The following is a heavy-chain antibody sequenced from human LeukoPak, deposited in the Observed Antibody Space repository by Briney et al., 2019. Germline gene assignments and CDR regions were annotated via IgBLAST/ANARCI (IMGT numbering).Heavy chain of an antibody. D-gene: IGHD3-16*01. CDR2: MNPNSGNT. Sequence: ASVKVSCKASGYTFTSYDINWVRQATGQGLEWMGWMNPNSGNTGYAQKFQGRVTMTRNTSISTAYMELRSLRSDDTAVYYCAIQFTDQYYYYYYGMDVWGQGTTVTVSS. CDR1: GYTFTSYD. V-gene: IGHV1-8*01. J-gene: IGHJ6*02. CDR3: AIQFTDQYYYYYYGMDV.